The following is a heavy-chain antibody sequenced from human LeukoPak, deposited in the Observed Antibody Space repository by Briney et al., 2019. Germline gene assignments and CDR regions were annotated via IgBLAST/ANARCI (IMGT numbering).Heavy chain of an antibody. D-gene: IGHD1-20*01. Sequence: GASVKVSCKASGYTFTGYYIHWVRQAPGQGLEWMGWINPNSGGTNYAQKFQGRVTMTRDTSISTAYVEVSRLRSDDTAVYYCARSENNAAGRDWGQGTLVTVSS. CDR2: INPNSGGT. V-gene: IGHV1-2*02. CDR1: GYTFTGYY. J-gene: IGHJ4*02. CDR3: ARSENNAAGRD.